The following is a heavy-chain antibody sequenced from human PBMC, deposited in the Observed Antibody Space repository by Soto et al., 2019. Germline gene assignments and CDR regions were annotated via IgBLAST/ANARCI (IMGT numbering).Heavy chain of an antibody. CDR3: ASHDPGARFDP. Sequence: QVQLVQSRAEVKKPGASVKVSCKAPRYIFTAYFMHWVRQAPGQGLEWMGWINPNNGATHYGLSFQGRVTMTRDTSISTAYMELNSLRSDDTAVYYCASHDPGARFDPWGQGTLVIVSS. D-gene: IGHD1-1*01. CDR1: RYIFTAYF. CDR2: INPNNGAT. V-gene: IGHV1-2*02. J-gene: IGHJ5*02.